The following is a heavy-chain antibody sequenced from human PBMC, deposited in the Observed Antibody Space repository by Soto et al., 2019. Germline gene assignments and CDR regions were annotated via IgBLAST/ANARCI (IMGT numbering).Heavy chain of an antibody. CDR3: AKKGGGDYVLRY. CDR2: IYWDDSK. CDR1: GFSLSTNGVG. D-gene: IGHD4-17*01. Sequence: QITLKESGPTLVKPTQTLTLTCTFSGFSLSTNGVGVGWIRQPPGKALDWLALIYWDDSKQYSPSLESRLTITKDTSRNQVVLTMTNMDPVDTATYYCAKKGGGDYVLRYWGQGTLVTVSS. V-gene: IGHV2-5*02. J-gene: IGHJ4*02.